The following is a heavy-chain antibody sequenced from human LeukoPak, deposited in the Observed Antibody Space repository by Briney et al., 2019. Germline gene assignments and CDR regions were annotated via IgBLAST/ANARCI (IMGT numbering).Heavy chain of an antibody. CDR2: IYYSGNT. CDR1: GGSISSSSYY. V-gene: IGHV4-39*07. CDR3: AREGYSGHDFIY. D-gene: IGHD5-12*01. J-gene: IGHJ4*02. Sequence: SETLSLTCKVSGGSISSSSYYWGWIRQPPGKGLEWIGSIYYSGNTHYTPSLKSRVTISIDTSKNQFSLRLRSVTAADTAVYYCAREGYSGHDFIYWGQGTLVTVSS.